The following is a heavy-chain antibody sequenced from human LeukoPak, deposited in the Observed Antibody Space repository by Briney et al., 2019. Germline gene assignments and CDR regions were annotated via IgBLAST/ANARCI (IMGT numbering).Heavy chain of an antibody. D-gene: IGHD3-10*01. V-gene: IGHV1-18*01. CDR2: ISAYNGNT. CDR3: ARDGGYYGSGSYLDDPRFDY. Sequence: GASVKVSCKASGYTFTSYGISWVRQAPGQGLEWMGWISAYNGNTNYAQKLQGRVTMTTDTSTSTAYMELRSLRSDDTAVYYCARDGGYYGSGSYLDDPRFDYWGQGTLVTVSS. CDR1: GYTFTSYG. J-gene: IGHJ4*02.